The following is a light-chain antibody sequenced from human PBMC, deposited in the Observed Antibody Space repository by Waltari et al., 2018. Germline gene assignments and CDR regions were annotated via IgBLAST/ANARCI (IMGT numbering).Light chain of an antibody. Sequence: DVVLTQSPLSLPVTHGEPASISCRSSQSLVYSYGYNYLDWYQQKPGQSPQLLIYLGSRRVSGVPDRFSGSGSGTDFTLKISRVEAEDVGVYYCMQGQQTFPTFGQGTKVEIK. CDR2: LGS. CDR1: QSLVYSYGYNY. V-gene: IGKV2-28*01. CDR3: MQGQQTFPT. J-gene: IGKJ1*01.